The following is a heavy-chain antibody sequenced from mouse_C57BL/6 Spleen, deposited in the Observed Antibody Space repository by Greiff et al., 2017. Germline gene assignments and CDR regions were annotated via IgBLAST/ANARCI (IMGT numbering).Heavy chain of an antibody. Sequence: QVQLQQSGAELVRPGSSVKLSCKASGYTFTSYWMHWVKQRPIQGLEWIGNIDPSDSETHYNQKFKDKATLTVDKSSSTAYMQLSSLTSEDSAVYYCAREHYGSSSGFAYWGQGTLVTVSA. CDR2: IDPSDSET. V-gene: IGHV1-52*01. D-gene: IGHD1-1*01. J-gene: IGHJ3*01. CDR3: AREHYGSSSGFAY. CDR1: GYTFTSYW.